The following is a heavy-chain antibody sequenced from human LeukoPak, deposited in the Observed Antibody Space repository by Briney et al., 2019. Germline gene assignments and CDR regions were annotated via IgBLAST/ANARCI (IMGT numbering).Heavy chain of an antibody. V-gene: IGHV1-3*01. CDR3: ARGGTVWGSCYY. CDR1: GYTFTSYV. J-gene: IGHJ4*02. D-gene: IGHD3-16*01. CDR2: INAGNGNT. Sequence: ASVKVSCKASGYTFTSYVMHWVRQAPGQRLEWMGWINAGNGNTKYSQKFQGRVTITRDTSASTAYMELSSLRSEDTAVYYCARGGTVWGSCYYWGQGTLVTVSS.